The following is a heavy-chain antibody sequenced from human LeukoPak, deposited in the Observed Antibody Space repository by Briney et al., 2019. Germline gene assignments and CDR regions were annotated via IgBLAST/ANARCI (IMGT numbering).Heavy chain of an antibody. D-gene: IGHD3-22*01. CDR2: IYHSGST. Sequence: PSETLSLTCAVSGYSISSGYYWGWMRQPPGKGLEWIGSIYHSGSTYYNPSLKSRVTISVDTSKNQFSLKLSSVTAADTAVYYCARGGPMFINYYDSSGYYPDAFDIWGQGTMVTVSS. J-gene: IGHJ3*02. CDR3: ARGGPMFINYYDSSGYYPDAFDI. CDR1: GYSISSGYY. V-gene: IGHV4-38-2*01.